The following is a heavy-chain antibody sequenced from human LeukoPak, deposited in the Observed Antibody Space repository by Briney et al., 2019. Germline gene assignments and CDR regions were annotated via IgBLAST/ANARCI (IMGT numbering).Heavy chain of an antibody. CDR3: AKDKGSHYDFWSGSYYYMDV. Sequence: PGGSPRLSCAASGFTFDDYAMHWVRQAPGKGLEWVSLISGDGISTYYADSVKGRFTISRDNSKNSLYVQMNSLRSEDTALYYCAKDKGSHYDFWSGSYYYMDVWGKGTTVTVSS. D-gene: IGHD3-3*01. J-gene: IGHJ6*03. V-gene: IGHV3-43*02. CDR2: ISGDGIST. CDR1: GFTFDDYA.